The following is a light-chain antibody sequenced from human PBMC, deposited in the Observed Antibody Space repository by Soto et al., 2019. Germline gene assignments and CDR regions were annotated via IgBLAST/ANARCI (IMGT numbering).Light chain of an antibody. Sequence: EIVMTQSPATLSVSPGETATLSCRASQSVTYNLAWYQQKPGQGPRLLIYGAFTRATGIPARFSGSGSGTEFTLTISSLQSEDFAVYYFQKYKNWPPLTFGGGTKVEIK. CDR2: GAF. J-gene: IGKJ4*01. CDR3: QKYKNWPPLT. V-gene: IGKV3-15*01. CDR1: QSVTYN.